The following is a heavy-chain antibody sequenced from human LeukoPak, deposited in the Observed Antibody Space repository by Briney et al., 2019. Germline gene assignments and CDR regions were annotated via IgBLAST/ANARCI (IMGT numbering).Heavy chain of an antibody. D-gene: IGHD6-13*01. Sequence: SQTLSLTCALSGDSVSSNSAAWHWIRQSPSRGLEWLGRTYYKSKWYNDYAVSVKSRITINPDTSKNQFSLQLNSVTPEDTAVYYCARDRYSSSQQFDYWGQGTLVTVSS. V-gene: IGHV6-1*01. CDR1: GDSVSSNSAA. CDR3: ARDRYSSSQQFDY. J-gene: IGHJ4*02. CDR2: TYYKSKWYN.